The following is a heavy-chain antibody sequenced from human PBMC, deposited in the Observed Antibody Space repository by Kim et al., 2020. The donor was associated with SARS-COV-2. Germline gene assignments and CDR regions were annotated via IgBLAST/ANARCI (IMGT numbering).Heavy chain of an antibody. CDR3: AREGSGRKFDY. V-gene: IGHV3-11*04. CDR2: I. Sequence: IYYADSVKGRFTISRDNAKNSLYLQMNSLRVEDTAVYYCAREGSGRKFDYWGQGTLVSVSS. D-gene: IGHD3-3*01. J-gene: IGHJ4*02.